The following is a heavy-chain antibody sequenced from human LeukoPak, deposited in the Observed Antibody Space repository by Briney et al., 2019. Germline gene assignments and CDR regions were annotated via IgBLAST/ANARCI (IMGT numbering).Heavy chain of an antibody. Sequence: AETLSLTCTVAGRSISMYYWGSIRQPAGKGLEWIGLIYSLGSTNYHPSLKSGVTMSVDTSKHQFSLKPSSVTAAHTAVYYCARGSSIAEAGPRWYFDLWGRGTLVTVSS. CDR2: IYSLGST. CDR1: GRSISMYY. D-gene: IGHD6-13*01. V-gene: IGHV4-4*07. J-gene: IGHJ2*01. CDR3: ARGSSIAEAGPRWYFDL.